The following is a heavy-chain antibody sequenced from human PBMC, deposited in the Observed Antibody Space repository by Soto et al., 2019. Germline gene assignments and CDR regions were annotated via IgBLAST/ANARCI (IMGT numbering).Heavy chain of an antibody. CDR1: GCSISSGGYS. V-gene: IGHV4-30-2*01. D-gene: IGHD2-8*01. CDR3: ARWWMYAPRFDP. Sequence: QLQLQESGSGLVKPSQTLSLTCAVSGCSISSGGYSWSWIRQPPGKGLEWIGYIYHSGSTYYNPSLKSRVTISVDRSKNQFALKLSSVTAADTAVYYCARWWMYAPRFDPWCQGTLVTVSS. CDR2: IYHSGST. J-gene: IGHJ5*02.